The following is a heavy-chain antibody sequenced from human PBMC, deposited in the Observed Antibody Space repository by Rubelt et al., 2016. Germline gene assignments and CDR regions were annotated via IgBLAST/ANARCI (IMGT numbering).Heavy chain of an antibody. V-gene: IGHV3-23*01. CDR2: ITGRGGPT. CDR3: AKEPAVAGRGFDY. CDR1: GFTFSSYS. J-gene: IGHJ4*02. Sequence: EVQLLESGGGLVLPGGSLRLSCGTSGFTFSSYSMGWVRQAPGKGLAWVSGITGRGGPTLYIDSVEGRFTFSRDNSRNTLYLQMNSLRDEDTALYFCAKEPAVAGRGFDYWGQGTLVTVSS. D-gene: IGHD6-19*01.